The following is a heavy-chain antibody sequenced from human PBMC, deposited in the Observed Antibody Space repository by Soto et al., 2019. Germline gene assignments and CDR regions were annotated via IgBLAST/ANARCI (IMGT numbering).Heavy chain of an antibody. Sequence: QVQLVQSGAEVKKPGASVKVSCKASGYSFTNYGITWVRQAPGQGLEWMGWISAYNGNTNYAQKLQGRVTMTTDTSTSTAYMDLRSLSSDDTAVYYCARGFQGGSESYFDYWGQGSLVTASS. J-gene: IGHJ4*02. V-gene: IGHV1-18*01. CDR3: ARGFQGGSESYFDY. CDR2: ISAYNGNT. CDR1: GYSFTNYG. D-gene: IGHD5-12*01.